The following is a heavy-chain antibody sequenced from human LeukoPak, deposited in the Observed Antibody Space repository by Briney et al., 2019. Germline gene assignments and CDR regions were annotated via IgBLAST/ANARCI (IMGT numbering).Heavy chain of an antibody. CDR2: ISYDGRNK. Sequence: GSLRLSCAASGFTFSSYAIHWVRQARKGLEWVAVISYDGRNKDYADSVKGRLTISRDNSKNTVYLQMNSLRTEDTAVYYCARNLATIRHYFDYWGQGTLVTVSS. CDR3: ARNLATIRHYFDY. V-gene: IGHV3-30*04. CDR1: GFTFSSYA. D-gene: IGHD5-24*01. J-gene: IGHJ4*02.